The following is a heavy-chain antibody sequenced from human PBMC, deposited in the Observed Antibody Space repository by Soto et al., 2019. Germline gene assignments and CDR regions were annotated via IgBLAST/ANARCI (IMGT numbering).Heavy chain of an antibody. CDR2: IYYSGST. V-gene: IGHV4-30-4*01. J-gene: IGHJ6*02. D-gene: IGHD6-13*01. CDR3: ARDRVLQQLVRGPYGMDV. Sequence: SETLSLTCTVSGGSISSGDYYWSWIRQPPGKGLEWIGYIYYSGSTYYNPSLKSRVTISVDTSKNQFSLKLSSVTAADTAVYYCARDRVLQQLVRGPYGMDVWGQGTTVTVSS. CDR1: GGSISSGDYY.